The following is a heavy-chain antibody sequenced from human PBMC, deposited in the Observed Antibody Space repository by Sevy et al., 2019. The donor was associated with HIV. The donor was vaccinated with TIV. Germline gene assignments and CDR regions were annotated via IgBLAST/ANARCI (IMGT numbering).Heavy chain of an antibody. CDR3: ARDLPPSATTVAHFDY. V-gene: IGHV3-48*03. J-gene: IGHJ4*02. CDR2: ISQSGGTK. Sequence: GGSLRLSCAASGFIFSSYEMSWVRQAPGKGLEWVSHISQSGGTKYYSDSVKGRFTISRDNAKNSRYLQMNSLRAEDTAIYYCARDLPPSATTVAHFDYWGQGTLVTVSS. CDR1: GFIFSSYE. D-gene: IGHD4-17*01.